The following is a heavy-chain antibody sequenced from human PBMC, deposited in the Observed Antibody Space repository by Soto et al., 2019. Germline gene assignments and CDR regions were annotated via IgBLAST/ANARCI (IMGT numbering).Heavy chain of an antibody. CDR1: GFTFSDYY. CDR2: ISGSGSPT. J-gene: IGHJ4*02. D-gene: IGHD2-2*01. Sequence: QVQVVESGGTLVTPGGSLRLSCAASGFTFSDYYMGWIGQAPGKGLEWVSYISGSGSPTYFADSVKGRFTISRDNAKNSLSLQMNSLRAEDTAVYYCARAYRGYCSSSSCYGALGFWGQGTLVTVSS. CDR3: ARAYRGYCSSSSCYGALGF. V-gene: IGHV3-11*01.